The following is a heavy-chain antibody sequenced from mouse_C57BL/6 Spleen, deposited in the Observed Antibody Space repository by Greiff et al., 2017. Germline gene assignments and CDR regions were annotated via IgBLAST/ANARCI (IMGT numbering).Heavy chain of an antibody. CDR2: ISSGGSYT. J-gene: IGHJ3*01. CDR1: GFTFSSYG. D-gene: IGHD1-1*01. Sequence: VQLKESGGDLVKPGGSLKLSCAASGFTFSSYGMSWVRQTPDKRLEWVATISSGGSYTYYPDSVKGRFTISRDNAKNTLYLQMSSLKSEDTAMYYCARHDLHGNSYRVADWGKGTLVTVAA. V-gene: IGHV5-6*01. CDR3: ARHDLHGNSYRVAD.